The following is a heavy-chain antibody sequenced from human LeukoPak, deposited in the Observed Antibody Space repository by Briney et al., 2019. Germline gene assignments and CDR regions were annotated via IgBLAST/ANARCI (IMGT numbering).Heavy chain of an antibody. D-gene: IGHD2-2*01. V-gene: IGHV1-2*04. CDR2: INPSSGGT. J-gene: IGHJ4*02. CDR1: GYTFTGYY. CDR3: ARGRRKDIVVVPAALWFYFDY. Sequence: GASVKVSCKASGYTFTGYYMHWVRQAPGQGLEWMGWINPSSGGTNYAQKFQGWVTMTRDTSISTAYMELSRLRSDDTAVYYCARGRRKDIVVVPAALWFYFDYWGQGTLVTVSS.